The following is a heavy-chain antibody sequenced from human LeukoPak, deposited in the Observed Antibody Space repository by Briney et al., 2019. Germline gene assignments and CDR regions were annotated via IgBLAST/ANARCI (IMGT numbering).Heavy chain of an antibody. CDR3: ARGRDIVATFGYYYYYGMDV. CDR2: INHSGGT. D-gene: IGHD5-12*01. J-gene: IGHJ6*02. V-gene: IGHV4-34*01. CDR1: GGSFSGYY. Sequence: SETLSLTCAVYGGSFSGYYWSWIRQPPGKGLEWIGEINHSGGTNYNPSLKSRVTISVDTSKNQFSLKLSSVTAADTAVYYCARGRDIVATFGYYYYYGMDVWGQGTTVTVSS.